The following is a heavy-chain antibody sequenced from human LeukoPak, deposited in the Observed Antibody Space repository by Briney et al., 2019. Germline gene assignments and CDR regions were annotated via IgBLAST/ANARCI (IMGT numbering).Heavy chain of an antibody. D-gene: IGHD4-17*01. CDR2: VYYTGST. Sequence: SETLSLTCSVSGGSINSYYWNWIRQPPGKGLEWIGNVYYTGSTSYNTLLKRRVTISIETSTKKIYLRLSSVTAADTAVYYCARVVVSPYGDYEDYWGQGTLVTVSS. V-gene: IGHV4-59*01. J-gene: IGHJ4*02. CDR3: ARVVVSPYGDYEDY. CDR1: GGSINSYY.